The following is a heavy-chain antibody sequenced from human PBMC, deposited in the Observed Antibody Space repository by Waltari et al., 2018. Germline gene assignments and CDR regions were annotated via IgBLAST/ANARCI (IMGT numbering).Heavy chain of an antibody. D-gene: IGHD3-22*01. V-gene: IGHV2-5*01. CDR3: AHRGSDSRFDY. CDR1: GFSLSTSGVG. J-gene: IGHJ4*02. CDR2: IYWNDAK. Sequence: QITLKESDPTLVKPTQTLTLTSTFSGFSLSTSGVGVGWIRQPPGKALEWLALIYWNDAKHYSPSLKSRLTITKDTSKKQVVLTMTNMDPVDTATYYCAHRGSDSRFDYWGQGTLVTVSS.